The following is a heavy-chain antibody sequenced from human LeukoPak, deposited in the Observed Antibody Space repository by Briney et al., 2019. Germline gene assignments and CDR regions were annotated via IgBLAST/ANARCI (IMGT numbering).Heavy chain of an antibody. CDR2: ISYDGGNK. Sequence: QPGRSLRLSCAASGFTFSSYGTHWVRQAPGKGLEWVAVISYDGGNKYYADSVKGRFTISRDNSKNTLYLQMNSLRAEDTAVYYCAKDFWSGYSSFDYWGQGTLVTVSS. V-gene: IGHV3-30*18. J-gene: IGHJ4*02. D-gene: IGHD3-3*01. CDR3: AKDFWSGYSSFDY. CDR1: GFTFSSYG.